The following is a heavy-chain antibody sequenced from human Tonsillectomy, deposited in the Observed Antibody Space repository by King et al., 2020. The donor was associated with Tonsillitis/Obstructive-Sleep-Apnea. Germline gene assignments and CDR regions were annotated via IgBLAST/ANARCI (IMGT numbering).Heavy chain of an antibody. CDR1: GFTFDDYA. CDR3: AKDGGRYARGMDV. J-gene: IGHJ6*02. D-gene: IGHD1-26*01. CDR2: ISWDSGSI. Sequence: VQLVESGGAFVQPGRSLRLSCAASGFTFDDYAMHWVRQAPGKVLEWVSGISWDSGSIGYADSVKGRFTISRDNAKNYLYLQMNSLRAEDTAFYYCAKDGGRYARGMDVWGQGTTVTVSS. V-gene: IGHV3-9*01.